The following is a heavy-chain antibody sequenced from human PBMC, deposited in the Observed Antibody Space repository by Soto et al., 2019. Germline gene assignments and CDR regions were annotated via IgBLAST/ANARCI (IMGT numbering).Heavy chain of an antibody. J-gene: IGHJ6*02. V-gene: IGHV1-18*01. CDR3: ARDDHFVLVPASTTIKYYYYGMDV. CDR1: GYTFTSYG. D-gene: IGHD2-2*01. CDR2: ISAYSGNT. Sequence: ASVKVSCKASGYTFTSYGISWVRQAPGQGPEWMGWISAYSGNTNYAQKLQGRVTMTTDTSTSTAYMELRSLRSDDTAVYYCARDDHFVLVPASTTIKYYYYGMDVSGQGTTVTVSS.